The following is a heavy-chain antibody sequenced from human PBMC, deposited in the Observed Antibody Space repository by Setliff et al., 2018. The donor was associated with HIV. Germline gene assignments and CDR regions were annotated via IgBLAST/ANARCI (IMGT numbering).Heavy chain of an antibody. Sequence: SETLSLTCTVSGGSISFGCHYWSWIRQPAGKGLEWIGRMHTSGSTSYSPSLKSRVTISIDTSKNQFSLELTSLIAADTAVYYCAREECTSWPRVHYWGQGALVTVSS. V-gene: IGHV4-61*02. CDR2: MHTSGST. CDR3: AREECTSWPRVHY. CDR1: GGSISFGCHY. D-gene: IGHD6-13*01. J-gene: IGHJ4*02.